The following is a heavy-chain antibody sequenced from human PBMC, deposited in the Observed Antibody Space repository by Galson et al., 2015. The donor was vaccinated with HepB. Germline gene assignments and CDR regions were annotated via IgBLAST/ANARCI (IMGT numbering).Heavy chain of an antibody. D-gene: IGHD2-15*01. V-gene: IGHV3-23*01. CDR3: ANNKRPHLVGADAFDI. CDR1: GFTFSSYT. Sequence: SLRLSCAASGFTFSSYTMSWVRQTPGKGLEWVSTISNSGGGTYYADSVRGRFTISRDNSKNTLYLQMNSLRAEDTAVYYCANNKRPHLVGADAFDIWGQGTMVTVSS. CDR2: ISNSGGGT. J-gene: IGHJ3*02.